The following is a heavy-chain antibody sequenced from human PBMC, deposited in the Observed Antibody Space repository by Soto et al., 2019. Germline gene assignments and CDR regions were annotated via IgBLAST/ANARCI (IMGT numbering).Heavy chain of an antibody. CDR2: INPNSGDT. J-gene: IGHJ4*02. V-gene: IGHV1-2*04. Sequence: ASVKVSCKASGYTFASYGISWVRQAPGQGLEWMGWINPNSGDTNYAQKFQGWVTMTRDTSISTGYMELSRLTFDDTAVYYCARGSRIAVAGKPFSDYWGQGTLVTVSS. D-gene: IGHD6-19*01. CDR3: ARGSRIAVAGKPFSDY. CDR1: GYTFASYG.